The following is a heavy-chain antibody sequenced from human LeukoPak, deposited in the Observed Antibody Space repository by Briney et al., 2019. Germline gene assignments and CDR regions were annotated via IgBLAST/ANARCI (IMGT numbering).Heavy chain of an antibody. CDR1: GFTFSSYA. CDR2: ISYDGSNK. V-gene: IGHV3-30-3*01. D-gene: IGHD1-7*01. CDR3: AARITGTTNWFDP. Sequence: PGGSLRLSCAASGFTFSSYAMHWVRQAPGKGLEWVAVISYDGSNKYYADSVKGRFTISRDNSKNTLYLQMNSLRAEDTAVYYCAARITGTTNWFDPWGQGTLVTVSS. J-gene: IGHJ5*02.